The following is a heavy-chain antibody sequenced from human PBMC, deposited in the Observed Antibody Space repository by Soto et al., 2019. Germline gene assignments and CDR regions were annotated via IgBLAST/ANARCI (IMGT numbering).Heavy chain of an antibody. V-gene: IGHV2-5*02. Sequence: SGPTLVNPTQTLTLTCTFSGFSLSTIGVGVGWIRQPPGKALEWLALIYWDDDERYSPSLKSRLTITKDTSKNQVVLRMTNMDPVDTATYYCARWTTSSLFDYWGQGTLVTVSS. CDR1: GFSLSTIGVG. CDR3: ARWTTSSLFDY. CDR2: IYWDDDE. D-gene: IGHD4-17*01. J-gene: IGHJ4*02.